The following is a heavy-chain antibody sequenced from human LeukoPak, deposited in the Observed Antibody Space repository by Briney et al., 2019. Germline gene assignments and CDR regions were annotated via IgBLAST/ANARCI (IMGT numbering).Heavy chain of an antibody. Sequence: GGSLRLSCAASGFTFSSYSMNLVRQAPGKGLEWVSSISSSSSYIYYADSVKGRFTISRDNAKNSLYLQMNSLRAEDTAVYYCARDAQWLVVYFDYWGQGTLVTVSS. V-gene: IGHV3-21*01. CDR3: ARDAQWLVVYFDY. CDR1: GFTFSSYS. D-gene: IGHD6-19*01. J-gene: IGHJ4*02. CDR2: ISSSSSYI.